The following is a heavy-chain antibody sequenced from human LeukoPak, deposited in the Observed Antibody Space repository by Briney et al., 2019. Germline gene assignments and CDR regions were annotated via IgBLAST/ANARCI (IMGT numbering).Heavy chain of an antibody. CDR3: ARPGSSGWYNPYDAFDI. V-gene: IGHV3-74*01. CDR1: GFTFSSYW. Sequence: GGSLRLSCAASGFTFSSYWMHWVRQAPGKGLVWVSRINSDGSSTSYADSVKGRFTISRDNAKNTLYLQMNSLRAEDTAVYYCARPGSSGWYNPYDAFDIWGQETMVTVSS. J-gene: IGHJ3*02. D-gene: IGHD6-19*01. CDR2: INSDGSST.